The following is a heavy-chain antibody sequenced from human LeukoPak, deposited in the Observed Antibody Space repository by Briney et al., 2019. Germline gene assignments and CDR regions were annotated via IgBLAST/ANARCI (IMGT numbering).Heavy chain of an antibody. CDR3: ARFSGYYYYMDV. CDR1: GFTVSSNY. CDR2: IYSGGST. Sequence: GGSLRLSCAASGFTVSSNYKSWVRQAPGKGLEWVSVIYSGGSTYYADSVKGRFTISRDNSKNTLYLQMNSLRAEDTAVYYCARFSGYYYYMDVWGKGTTVTVSS. J-gene: IGHJ6*03. V-gene: IGHV3-53*01.